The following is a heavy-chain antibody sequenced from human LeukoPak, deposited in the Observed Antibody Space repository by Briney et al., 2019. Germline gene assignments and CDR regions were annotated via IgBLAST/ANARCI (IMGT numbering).Heavy chain of an antibody. CDR2: VDLLGRT. Sequence: SGTLSLTCGVSGGSISNTNWWTWVRQPPGKGLEWIGEVDLLGRTNYNPSLKSRVAISVDKSENHVSLWLTSVTAADTAVYYCAREGGPYRPLDYSGQGTLVTVSS. CDR3: AREGGPYRPLDY. J-gene: IGHJ4*02. CDR1: GGSISNTNW. V-gene: IGHV4-4*02.